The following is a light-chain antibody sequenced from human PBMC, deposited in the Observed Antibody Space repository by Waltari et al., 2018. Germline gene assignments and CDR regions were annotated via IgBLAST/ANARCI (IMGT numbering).Light chain of an antibody. CDR1: SSDVGNYNL. Sequence: QSALIQPASVSGSPGQSITISCTGTSSDVGNYNLVSWYQQHPGEAPKLMIFEVSQRPSGGSKRFAGSKSGNTASLPISGLQAEDEADYYCCSYAGITTLVLFGGGTKLTVL. CDR3: CSYAGITTLVL. V-gene: IGLV2-23*02. CDR2: EVS. J-gene: IGLJ2*01.